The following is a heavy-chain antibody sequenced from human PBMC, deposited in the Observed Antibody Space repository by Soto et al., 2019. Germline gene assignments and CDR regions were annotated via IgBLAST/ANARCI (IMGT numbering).Heavy chain of an antibody. D-gene: IGHD2-8*02. V-gene: IGHV1-2*02. CDR3: AREGSADYWSYGMDV. CDR2: VNPRSGVT. J-gene: IGHJ6*02. CDR1: GFTDYY. Sequence: QVQLVQSGTEVRKPGASVKVSCKASGFTDYYIHWVRQAPGQEVEWLGWVNPRSGVTNYAQKFQCMVAMTRDTFLSTAYTELSSLQSADTAVYYCAREGSADYWSYGMDVWGQGTTVTVSS.